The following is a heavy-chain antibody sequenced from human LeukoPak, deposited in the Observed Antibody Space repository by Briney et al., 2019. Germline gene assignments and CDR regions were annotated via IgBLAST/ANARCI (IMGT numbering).Heavy chain of an antibody. CDR1: GYTFTSYY. V-gene: IGHV1-46*01. CDR2: INPSGGST. D-gene: IGHD6-19*01. J-gene: IGHJ4*02. Sequence: GASVKVSCKASGYTFTSYYMHWVRQAPGQGLEWMGIINPSGGSTSYAQKFQGRVTMTRDTSTSTVYMELSSLRSEDTAVYYCARDSCSSGCLHRGFDYWGQGTLVTVSS. CDR3: ARDSCSSGCLHRGFDY.